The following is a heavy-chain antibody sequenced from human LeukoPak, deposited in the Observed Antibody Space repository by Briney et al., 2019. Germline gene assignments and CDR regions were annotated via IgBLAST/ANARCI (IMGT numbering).Heavy chain of an antibody. V-gene: IGHV3-7*01. J-gene: IGHJ4*02. Sequence: GGSLRLSCAASGFTFSSYWMSWVRQAPGKGLEWVANIKHDGSEKYYVDSVKGRFTISRDNAKNSLYLQMNSLRAEDAGVYYCARERSRSLDYWGQGTLVTVSS. D-gene: IGHD3-3*01. CDR2: IKHDGSEK. CDR3: ARERSRSLDY. CDR1: GFTFSSYW.